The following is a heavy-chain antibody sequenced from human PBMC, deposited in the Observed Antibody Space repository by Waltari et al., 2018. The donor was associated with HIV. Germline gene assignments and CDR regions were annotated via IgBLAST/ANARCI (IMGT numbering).Heavy chain of an antibody. CDR1: GGSISSYY. Sequence: QVQLQESGPGLVKPSETLYLTCTVSGGSISSYYWSWIRQPPGKVLEWIWYIYYSGSTNYNPSLKSRVTISVDTSKNQFSRKLSSVTAADTAVYYCARDRDFWSGHYYYYGMDVWGQGTTVTVSS. J-gene: IGHJ6*02. D-gene: IGHD3-3*01. CDR3: ARDRDFWSGHYYYYGMDV. V-gene: IGHV4-59*01. CDR2: IYYSGST.